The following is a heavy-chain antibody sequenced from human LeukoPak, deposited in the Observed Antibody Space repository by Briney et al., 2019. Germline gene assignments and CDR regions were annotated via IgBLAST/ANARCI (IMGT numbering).Heavy chain of an antibody. D-gene: IGHD2-15*01. CDR2: IYYSGST. J-gene: IGHJ4*02. V-gene: IGHV4-61*01. CDR1: GGSVSSGSYY. CDR3: ARGAYCSGGSCYSDPYYFDH. Sequence: SETLSLTCTVSGGSVSSGSYYWSWIRQPPGKGLEWIGYIYYSGSTNYNPSLKSRVTISVDTSKNQFSLKLSSVTAADTAVYYCARGAYCSGGSCYSDPYYFDHWGQGTLVTVSS.